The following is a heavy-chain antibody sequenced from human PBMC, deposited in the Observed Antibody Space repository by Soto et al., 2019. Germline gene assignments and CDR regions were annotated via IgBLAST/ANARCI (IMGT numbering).Heavy chain of an antibody. V-gene: IGHV3-23*01. J-gene: IGHJ4*02. Sequence: LGGSLRLSCVASGFTFSSYALNWVRQAPGRGLEWVSAISGSGGTTYYAASVKGRFTLSRENSKNTLFLQMNSLRAEDAAIYYCAKSPKVISTPFDYWGQGSLVPVSS. CDR2: ISGSGGTT. CDR3: AKSPKVISTPFDY. D-gene: IGHD2-15*01. CDR1: GFTFSSYA.